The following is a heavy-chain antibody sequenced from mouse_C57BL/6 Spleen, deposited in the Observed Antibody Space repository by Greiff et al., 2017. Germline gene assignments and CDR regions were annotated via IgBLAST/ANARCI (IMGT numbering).Heavy chain of an antibody. J-gene: IGHJ3*01. CDR2: IDPSDSYT. CDR1: GYTFTSYW. Sequence: QVQLQQPGAELVRPGSSVKLSCKASGYTFTSYWMHWVKQRPIQGLEWIGVIDPSDSYTNYNQKFKGKATLTVDTSSSTAYMQLSSLTSEDSAVYYCARDYGSSYGAWFAYWGQGTLVTVSA. CDR3: ARDYGSSYGAWFAY. D-gene: IGHD1-1*01. V-gene: IGHV1-59*01.